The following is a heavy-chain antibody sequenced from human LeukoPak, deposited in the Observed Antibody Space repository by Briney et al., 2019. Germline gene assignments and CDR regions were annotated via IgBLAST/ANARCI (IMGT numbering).Heavy chain of an antibody. V-gene: IGHV3-30*04. CDR3: ARAGDVVVVAATDEWFDP. J-gene: IGHJ5*02. Sequence: GGSLRLSCAASGFTFSSYAMHWVRQAPGKGLEWVAVISYDGSNKYYADSMKGRFTISRDNSKNTLYLQMNSLRAEDTAVYYCARAGDVVVVAATDEWFDPWGQGTLVTVSS. D-gene: IGHD2-15*01. CDR1: GFTFSSYA. CDR2: ISYDGSNK.